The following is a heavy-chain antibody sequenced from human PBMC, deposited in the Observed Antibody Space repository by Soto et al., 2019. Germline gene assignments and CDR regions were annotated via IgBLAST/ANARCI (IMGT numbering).Heavy chain of an antibody. CDR1: GGSISSSSYY. V-gene: IGHV4-39*01. Sequence: SETLSLTCTVSGGSISSSSYYWGWIRQPPGKGLEWIGSIYYSGSTYYNPSLKSRVTISVDTSKNQFSLKLSSVTAADTAVYYCARAGIAAAGPYYYYYGMDVWGQGTTVTVSS. CDR2: IYYSGST. D-gene: IGHD6-13*01. J-gene: IGHJ6*02. CDR3: ARAGIAAAGPYYYYYGMDV.